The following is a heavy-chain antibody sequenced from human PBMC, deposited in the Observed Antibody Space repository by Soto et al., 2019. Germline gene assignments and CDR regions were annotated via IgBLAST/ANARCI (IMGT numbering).Heavy chain of an antibody. Sequence: PSETLSLTCTVSGGSISSSSYYWGWIRQPPGKGLEWIGSIYYGGSTYYNPSLKSRVTISVDTSKNQFSLKLSSVTAADTAVYYCARPNYGYSSSSGDYWGQGTLVTVSS. V-gene: IGHV4-39*01. CDR2: IYYGGST. J-gene: IGHJ4*02. D-gene: IGHD6-6*01. CDR1: GGSISSSSYY. CDR3: ARPNYGYSSSSGDY.